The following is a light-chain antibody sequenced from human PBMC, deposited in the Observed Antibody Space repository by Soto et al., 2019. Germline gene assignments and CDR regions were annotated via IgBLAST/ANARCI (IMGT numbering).Light chain of an antibody. Sequence: EIVLTQSPGTLSLSPWERATLSCRASQSVSSSYLAWYQQKPGQAPRLLIYGASSRPTGIPDRFSGSGSGTDFTLTISSLEPEDFAVYYCQQRSNWPPITFGQGTRLEIK. CDR2: GAS. CDR3: QQRSNWPPIT. J-gene: IGKJ5*01. V-gene: IGKV3D-20*02. CDR1: QSVSSSY.